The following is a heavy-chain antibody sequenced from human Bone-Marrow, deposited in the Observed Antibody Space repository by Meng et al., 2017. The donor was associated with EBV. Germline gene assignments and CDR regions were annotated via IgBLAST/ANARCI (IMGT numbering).Heavy chain of an antibody. CDR3: ARGGVVPAAIGNWFDP. J-gene: IGHJ5*02. D-gene: IGHD2-2*02. CDR1: GGSISSRNW. CDR2: IYHSGST. V-gene: IGHV4-4*02. Sequence: QVTLQKWGPGLGKPSGPLSLTCAVSGGSISSRNWWSWVRQPPGKGLEWIGEIYHSGSTNYNPSLKSRVTISVDKSKNQFSLKLSSVTAADTAVYYCARGGVVPAAIGNWFDPWGQGTLVTVSS.